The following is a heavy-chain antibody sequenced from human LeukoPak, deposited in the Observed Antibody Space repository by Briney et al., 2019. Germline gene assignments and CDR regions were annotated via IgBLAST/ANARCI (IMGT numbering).Heavy chain of an antibody. D-gene: IGHD3-22*01. CDR2: IYPGDSDT. CDR1: GYSFTGYW. CDR3: ARHAYYYDSSGYYRLDY. V-gene: IGHV5-51*01. Sequence: GESLKISCKGSGYSFTGYWIGWVRQMPGKGLEWMGIIYPGDSDTRYSPSFQGQVTISADKSISTAYLQWSSLKASDTAMYYCARHAYYYDSSGYYRLDYWGQGTLVTVSS. J-gene: IGHJ4*02.